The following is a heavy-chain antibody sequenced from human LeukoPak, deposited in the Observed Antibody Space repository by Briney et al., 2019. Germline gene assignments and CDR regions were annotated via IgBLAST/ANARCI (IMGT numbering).Heavy chain of an antibody. CDR3: ARDNGGSYSHFPIDY. J-gene: IGHJ4*02. CDR2: IIPIFGTA. CDR1: GCTFSSYA. Sequence: SVKVSCKASGCTFSSYAISWVRQAPGQGLEWMGRIIPIFGTANYAQKFQGRVTITADKSTSTAYMELSSLRSEDTAVYYCARDNGGSYSHFPIDYWGQGTLVTVSS. V-gene: IGHV1-69*06. D-gene: IGHD1-26*01.